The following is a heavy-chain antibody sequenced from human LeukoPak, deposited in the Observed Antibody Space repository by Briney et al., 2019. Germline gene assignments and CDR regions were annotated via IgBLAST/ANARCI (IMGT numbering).Heavy chain of an antibody. CDR2: INTNTGNP. Sequence: ASVKVSCKASGYTFTSYAMNWVRQAPGQGLEWMGRINTNTGNPTYAQGFTGRFVFSLDTSVSTAYLQISSLKAEDTAVYYCARDWMGYYDSSGYYNFDYWGQGTLVTVSS. CDR1: GYTFTSYA. V-gene: IGHV7-4-1*02. J-gene: IGHJ4*02. CDR3: ARDWMGYYDSSGYYNFDY. D-gene: IGHD3-22*01.